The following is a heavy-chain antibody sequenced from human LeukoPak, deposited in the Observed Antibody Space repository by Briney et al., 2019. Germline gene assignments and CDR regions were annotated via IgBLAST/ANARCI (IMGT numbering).Heavy chain of an antibody. CDR1: GFTFSSYS. CDR2: ISSSSSYI. D-gene: IGHD3/OR15-3a*01. Sequence: GSLRLSCAASGFTFSSYSMNWVRQAPGKGLEWVSSISSSSSYIYYADSVRGRFTISRDNSKNTLYLQMNSLRRDDTAVYYCAKDLSFGTDWPYFDSRGQGTLVTVSS. V-gene: IGHV3-21*01. CDR3: AKDLSFGTDWPYFDS. J-gene: IGHJ4*02.